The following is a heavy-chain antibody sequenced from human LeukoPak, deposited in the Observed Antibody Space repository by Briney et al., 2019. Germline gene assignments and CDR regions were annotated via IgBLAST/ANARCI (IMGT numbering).Heavy chain of an antibody. CDR2: INHSGST. CDR1: GGSFSGYY. D-gene: IGHD3-3*01. CDR3: ARGGFTIFGVVITNSMDV. Sequence: PSETLSLTCAAYGGSFSGYYWSWIRQPPGKGLEWIGEINHSGSTNYNPSLKSRVTISVDTSKNQFSLKLSSVTAADTAVYYCARGGFTIFGVVITNSMDVWGKGTTVTVSS. J-gene: IGHJ6*03. V-gene: IGHV4-34*01.